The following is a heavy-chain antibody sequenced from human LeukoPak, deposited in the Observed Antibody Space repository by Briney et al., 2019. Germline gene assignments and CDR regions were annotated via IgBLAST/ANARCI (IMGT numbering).Heavy chain of an antibody. Sequence: GGSLRLSCAASGFTFSSYSMNWVRQAPGKGLAWVSYISTISTIYYGDSVRGRFTISRDNSKNTLYLQMNSLRAEDTAVYYCARARIAAAAYYFDYWGQGTLVTVSS. CDR3: ARARIAAAAYYFDY. J-gene: IGHJ4*02. V-gene: IGHV3-48*01. CDR2: ISTISTI. CDR1: GFTFSSYS. D-gene: IGHD6-13*01.